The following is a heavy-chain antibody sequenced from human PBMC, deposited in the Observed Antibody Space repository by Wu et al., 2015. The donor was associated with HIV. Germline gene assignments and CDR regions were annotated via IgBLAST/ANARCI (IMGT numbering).Heavy chain of an antibody. Sequence: QVQLVQSGAEVKKPGSSVKVSCKASGGTFSSYAICWVRQAPGQGLEWMGGIIPISGTSNYAQKFQDKSHDYHERIQRAQSLHGGVEQPERSEDTAPSYYCAKGPPGERTTTPXMLLDIWGQKGQWFHRLF. CDR3: AKGPPGERTTTPXMLLDI. V-gene: IGHV1-69*05. CDR2: IIPISGTS. D-gene: IGHD1-26*01. J-gene: IGHJ3*02. CDR1: GGTFSSYA.